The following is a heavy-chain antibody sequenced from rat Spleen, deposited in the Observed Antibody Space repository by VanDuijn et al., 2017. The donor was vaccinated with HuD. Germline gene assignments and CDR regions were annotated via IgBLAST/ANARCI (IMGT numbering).Heavy chain of an antibody. Sequence: EVQLVDHGGALVPPGRSLKLSCAASGFTFSNYGMAWVRQTPTKGLEWVASISTGGGNTYYRDSVQGRFTISRDNAKSTLYLHMDSLTSEDTATYYCATGPRILRLDWFAYWGQGTLVTVSS. CDR2: ISTGGGNT. CDR1: GFTFSNYG. CDR3: ATGPRILRLDWFAY. V-gene: IGHV5S13*01. D-gene: IGHD1-6*01. J-gene: IGHJ3*01.